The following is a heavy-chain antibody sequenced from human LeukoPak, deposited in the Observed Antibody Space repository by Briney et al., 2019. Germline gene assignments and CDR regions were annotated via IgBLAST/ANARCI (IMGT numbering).Heavy chain of an antibody. CDR3: ARFGGAAGTSSDWFDP. CDR1: GYTFTSYG. J-gene: IGHJ5*02. Sequence: ASVKVSCKASGYTFTSYGISWVRQAPGQGLEWMGWISAYNGNTNYAQKLQGRVTMTTDTSTSTAYMELRSLRSDDTAVYYCARFGGAAGTSSDWFDPWGQGTLVTVSS. CDR2: ISAYNGNT. D-gene: IGHD6-13*01. V-gene: IGHV1-18*01.